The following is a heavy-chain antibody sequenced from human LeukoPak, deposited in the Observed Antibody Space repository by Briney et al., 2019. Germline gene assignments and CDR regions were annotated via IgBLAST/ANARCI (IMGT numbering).Heavy chain of an antibody. Sequence: ASVKVSCEASGYTFTSYGITWVRQAPGQGLEWMGWISAYNDNTNYAQKPQGRVTTTTDTSTSTAYMELRSLRSDDTAVCYCARSATNRDISASGSDYYYYGMDVWGQGTTVTVSS. CDR3: ARSATNRDISASGSDYYYYGMDV. D-gene: IGHD3-10*01. J-gene: IGHJ6*02. CDR2: ISAYNDNT. CDR1: GYTFTSYG. V-gene: IGHV1-18*01.